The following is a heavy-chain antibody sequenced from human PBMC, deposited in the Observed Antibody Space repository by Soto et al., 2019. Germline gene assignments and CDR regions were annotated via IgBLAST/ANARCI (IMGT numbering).Heavy chain of an antibody. CDR2: IKQDGSEK. CDR3: ARYSLGYSSSRYGMDV. J-gene: IGHJ6*02. Sequence: EVELVESGGGLVQPGGSLRLSCAASGFTFSTFSNYWMSWVRQAPGKGLEWVANIKQDGSEKYYVDSVKGRFTISRDNAKNSLDQQMNSLRGEDTAVYYCARYSLGYSSSRYGMDVWGQGTTVTVSS. D-gene: IGHD6-13*01. V-gene: IGHV3-7*01. CDR1: GFTFSTFSNYW.